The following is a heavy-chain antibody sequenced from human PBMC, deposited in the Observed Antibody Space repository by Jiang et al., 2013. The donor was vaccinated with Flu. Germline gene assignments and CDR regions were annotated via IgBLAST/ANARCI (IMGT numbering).Heavy chain of an antibody. V-gene: IGHV1-46*01. J-gene: IGHJ3*02. CDR3: AIRQGIAALEDAFDI. D-gene: IGHD6-13*01. Sequence: QKFQGRVTMTRDTSTSTVYMELSSLRSEDTAVYYCAIRQGIAALEDAFDIWGQGTMVTVSS.